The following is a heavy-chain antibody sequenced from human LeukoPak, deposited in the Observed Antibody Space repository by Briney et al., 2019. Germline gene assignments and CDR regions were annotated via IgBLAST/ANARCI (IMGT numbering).Heavy chain of an antibody. CDR1: GGSISSSNW. CDR2: IYHSGST. J-gene: IGHJ4*02. V-gene: IGHV4-4*02. Sequence: SGTLSLTCAVSGGSISSSNWWSWVRPPPGKGLEWIGEIYHSGSTNYNPSLKSRVTISVDKSKNQFSLKLSSVTAADTAVYYCARASDFYDYVWGSYRYKSSFFDYWGQGTLVTVSS. CDR3: ARASDFYDYVWGSYRYKSSFFDY. D-gene: IGHD3-16*02.